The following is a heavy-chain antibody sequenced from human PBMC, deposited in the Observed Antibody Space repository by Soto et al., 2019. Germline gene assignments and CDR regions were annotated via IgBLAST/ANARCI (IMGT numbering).Heavy chain of an antibody. CDR1: GYTFTGYY. J-gene: IGHJ4*02. Sequence: ASVKVSCKASGYTFTGYYMHWVRQAPGQGLEWMGWINPNSGGTNYAQRFQGRVTMTRDTSISTAYMELSRLRSDDTAVYYCASHYPRGDGYNFGWGQGTLVTVSS. V-gene: IGHV1-2*02. CDR2: INPNSGGT. CDR3: ASHYPRGDGYNFG. D-gene: IGHD5-12*01.